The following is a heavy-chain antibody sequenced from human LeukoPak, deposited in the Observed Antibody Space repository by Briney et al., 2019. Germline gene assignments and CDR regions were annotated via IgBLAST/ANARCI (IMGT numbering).Heavy chain of an antibody. Sequence: SETLSLTCTVSGGSISSSSYYWGWIRQPPGKGLEWIGSIYYSGSTYYNPSLKSRVTISVDTSKNQFSLKLSSVTAADTAVYYCASNPRPSYDFWSGYYKFYFDYWGQGTLVTVSS. CDR1: GGSISSSSYY. CDR3: ASNPRPSYDFWSGYYKFYFDY. J-gene: IGHJ4*02. D-gene: IGHD3-3*01. CDR2: IYYSGST. V-gene: IGHV4-39*07.